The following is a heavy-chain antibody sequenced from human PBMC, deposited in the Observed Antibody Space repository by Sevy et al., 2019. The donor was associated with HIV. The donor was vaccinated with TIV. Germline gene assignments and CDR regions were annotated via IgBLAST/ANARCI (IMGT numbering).Heavy chain of an antibody. Sequence: GGSLRLSCAASGFTFSSYSMNWVRQTPGKGLEWISYISYSSGTIYYADSVKGRFPISRDNAKNSLYLQMNSLRAEDTALYYCAREERGDTGYSSFDYWGQGILVTVSS. D-gene: IGHD3-9*01. V-gene: IGHV3-48*01. J-gene: IGHJ4*02. CDR2: ISYSSGTI. CDR1: GFTFSSYS. CDR3: AREERGDTGYSSFDY.